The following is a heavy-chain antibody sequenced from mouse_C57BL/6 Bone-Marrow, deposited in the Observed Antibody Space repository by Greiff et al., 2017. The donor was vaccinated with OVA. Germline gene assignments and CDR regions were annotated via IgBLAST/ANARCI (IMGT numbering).Heavy chain of an antibody. V-gene: IGHV1-78*01. CDR3: GSDYYGSSYGYFDV. J-gene: IGHJ1*03. D-gene: IGHD1-1*01. CDR2: IYPRDGST. CDR1: GYTFTAYT. Sequence: QVQLKESDAELVKPGASVKISCKVSGYTFTAYTIHWMKQRPEQGLQWIGYIYPRDGSTKYNEKFKGKATLTADKSTITAYMQLNSLTSEDAAVYFCGSDYYGSSYGYFDVWGTGTTVTVSS.